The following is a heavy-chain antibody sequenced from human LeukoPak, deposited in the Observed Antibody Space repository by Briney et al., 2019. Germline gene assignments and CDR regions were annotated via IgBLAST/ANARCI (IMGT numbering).Heavy chain of an antibody. J-gene: IGHJ3*02. Sequence: SETLSLTCAVSGYSISSGHYWGWIRQPPGKGLEWIGSIYHSGSTYYNPSLKSRVTISVDTSKNQFSLKLSSVTAADTAVYYCARQLVGDAFDIWGQGTMVTVSS. CDR2: IYHSGST. CDR1: GYSISSGHY. CDR3: ARQLVGDAFDI. V-gene: IGHV4-38-2*01. D-gene: IGHD2-15*01.